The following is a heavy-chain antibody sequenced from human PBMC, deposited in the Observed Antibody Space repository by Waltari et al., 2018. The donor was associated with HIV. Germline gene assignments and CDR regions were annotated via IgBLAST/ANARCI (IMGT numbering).Heavy chain of an antibody. Sequence: EVHLVESGGGSVQPGGTLRVSCAASGFIFRSFWMNWVSQAPGGGLEWVANMNPDGSAIRYVDSVKGRFTVSRDNAANSLHLQMDTVRPEDTAIYYCAGWLGYYNYWGQGILVSVSS. CDR3: AGWLGYYNY. D-gene: IGHD1-26*01. CDR2: MNPDGSAI. V-gene: IGHV3-7*01. J-gene: IGHJ4*02. CDR1: GFIFRSFW.